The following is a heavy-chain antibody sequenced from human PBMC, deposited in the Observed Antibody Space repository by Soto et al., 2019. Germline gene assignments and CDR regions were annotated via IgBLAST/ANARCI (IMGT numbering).Heavy chain of an antibody. V-gene: IGHV4-34*01. D-gene: IGHD5-18*01. J-gene: IGHJ4*02. Sequence: SETLSLTCAVYGGSFSGYYWSWIRQPPGKGLEWIGEISHSGSTNYNPSLKSRVTISVDTSKNQFSLKLSSVTAADTAVYYCAREPLYSYGRGDYWGQGTQVTVSS. CDR2: ISHSGST. CDR3: AREPLYSYGRGDY. CDR1: GGSFSGYY.